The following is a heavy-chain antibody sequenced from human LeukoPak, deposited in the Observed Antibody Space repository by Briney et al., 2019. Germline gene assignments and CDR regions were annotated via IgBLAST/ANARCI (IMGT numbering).Heavy chain of an antibody. Sequence: ASMKVSCKASGYTFTSYYMHWVRQAPGQGLEWMGIINPSGGSTSYAQKFQGRVTMTRDTSTSTVYMELSSLRSEDTAVYYCARDSSGWLPFDYWGQGTLVTVSS. D-gene: IGHD6-19*01. CDR3: ARDSSGWLPFDY. V-gene: IGHV1-46*01. CDR1: GYTFTSYY. CDR2: INPSGGST. J-gene: IGHJ4*02.